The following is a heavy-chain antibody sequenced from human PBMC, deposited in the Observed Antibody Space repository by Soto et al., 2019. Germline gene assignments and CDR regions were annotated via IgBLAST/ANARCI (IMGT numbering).Heavy chain of an antibody. Sequence: QVQLVESGGGVVQPGRSLRLSCAASGFTFSSYGMHWVRQAPGKGLEWVAVISYDGSNKYYADSVKGRFTISRDNYKKPLFLQMSSLRAEDTAVYYCAKDFLDCGGDCDVAFDIWGQGTMVTVSS. V-gene: IGHV3-30*18. J-gene: IGHJ3*02. CDR2: ISYDGSNK. CDR1: GFTFSSYG. CDR3: AKDFLDCGGDCDVAFDI. D-gene: IGHD2-21*02.